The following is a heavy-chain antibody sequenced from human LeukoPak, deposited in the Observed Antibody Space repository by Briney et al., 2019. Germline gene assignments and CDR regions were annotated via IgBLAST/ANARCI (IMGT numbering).Heavy chain of an antibody. J-gene: IGHJ4*02. CDR3: ARGGYDSSGYYSNDY. Sequence: PSETVSLTCTVSGGSISSYYWSWIRQPPGKGLEWIGYIYYSGSTNYNPSLKSRVTISVDTSKNQFSLKLSSVTAADTAVYYCARGGYDSSGYYSNDYWGQGTLVTVSS. D-gene: IGHD3-22*01. CDR1: GGSISSYY. V-gene: IGHV4-59*01. CDR2: IYYSGST.